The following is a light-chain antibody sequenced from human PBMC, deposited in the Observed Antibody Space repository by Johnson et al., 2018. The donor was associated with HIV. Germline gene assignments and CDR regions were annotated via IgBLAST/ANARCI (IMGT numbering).Light chain of an antibody. J-gene: IGLJ1*01. Sequence: QPVLTQPPSVSAAPGQKVTISCSGSSSNIGNNYVSWYQQLPGTAPKLLIYENNKRPSGIPDRFSGSKSGPSATLGITGLQTGDEADYYCGTWDSSLSAPLYVFGTGTKVTVL. V-gene: IGLV1-51*02. CDR1: SSNIGNNY. CDR2: ENN. CDR3: GTWDSSLSAPLYV.